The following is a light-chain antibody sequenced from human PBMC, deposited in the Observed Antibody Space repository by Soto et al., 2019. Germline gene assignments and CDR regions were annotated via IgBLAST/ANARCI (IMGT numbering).Light chain of an antibody. CDR2: EVS. CDR1: SSDVGSYNL. J-gene: IGLJ2*01. CDR3: CSYAGSSTIVV. V-gene: IGLV2-23*02. Sequence: QSALTQPASVSGSPGQSITISCTGTSSDVGSYNLVSWYQQHPGKAPKRMIYEVSKRPSGVSNRFSGSKSGNTASLTISGLQAEDEADYYCCSYAGSSTIVVFGGGTQLTVL.